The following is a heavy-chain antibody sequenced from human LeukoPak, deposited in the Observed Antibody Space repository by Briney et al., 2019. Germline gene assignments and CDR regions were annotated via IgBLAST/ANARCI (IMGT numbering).Heavy chain of an antibody. CDR1: GGSFTTYY. J-gene: IGHJ4*02. Sequence: SETLSLTSPVSGGSFTTYYWSWIRQPPGKGVEWIGFMYYNGSPNIIPSLRSRVTMSLDTSNNHFSLNLSSVTAADTAVYYCARHGGDWTFDYWGQGTLVTVSS. CDR3: ARHGGDWTFDY. D-gene: IGHD2-21*02. V-gene: IGHV4-59*08. CDR2: MYYNGSP.